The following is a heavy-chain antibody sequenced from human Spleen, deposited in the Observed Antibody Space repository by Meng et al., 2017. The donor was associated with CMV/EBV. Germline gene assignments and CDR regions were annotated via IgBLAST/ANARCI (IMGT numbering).Heavy chain of an antibody. D-gene: IGHD5-12*01. J-gene: IGHJ5*02. Sequence: ASVKVSCKASGYTLSRHHMHWVRQAPGQGLEWMGWINFNSGDTKYAQKFQGRVTMTRDTSVSTAYVELNSLRSDDTAVYYCVAYSGSSFRFDPWGQGTQVTVSS. CDR3: VAYSGSSFRFDP. CDR2: INFNSGDT. CDR1: GYTLSRHH. V-gene: IGHV1-2*02.